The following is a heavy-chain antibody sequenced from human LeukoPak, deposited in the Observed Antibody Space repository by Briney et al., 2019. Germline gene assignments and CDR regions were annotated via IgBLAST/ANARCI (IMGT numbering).Heavy chain of an antibody. CDR1: GGTFSSYA. V-gene: IGHV1-69*13. D-gene: IGHD3-9*01. CDR3: AATYYDILTGYWY. CDR2: IIPIFGTA. Sequence: SVKVSCKASGGTFSSYAISWVRQAPGQGLEWMGGIIPIFGTANYAQKFQGRVTITADESTSTAYMELSSLRSEDTAVYYCAATYYDILTGYWYWGQGTLVTVSS. J-gene: IGHJ4*02.